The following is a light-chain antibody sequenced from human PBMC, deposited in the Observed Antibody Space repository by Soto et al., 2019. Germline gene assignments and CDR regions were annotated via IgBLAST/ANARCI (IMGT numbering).Light chain of an antibody. V-gene: IGLV2-14*01. J-gene: IGLJ1*01. CDR1: STDVGRYNY. CDR3: TSYTSDSTYV. CDR2: DVS. Sequence: SALTQPASVSGSPGQSITISCTGTSTDVGRYNYVSWYQQHSGKAPKLMVYDVSNRPSWVSNRFSGSKSGITASLTISGLQAEDEADYYCTSYTSDSTYVFGTGTKVTVL.